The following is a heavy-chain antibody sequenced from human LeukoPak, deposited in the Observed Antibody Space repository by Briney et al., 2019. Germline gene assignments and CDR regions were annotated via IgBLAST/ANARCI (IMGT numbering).Heavy chain of an antibody. CDR1: GGSFSGYY. Sequence: SETLSLTCAVYGGSFSGYYWSWIRQPPGKGLEWIGEINHSGSTNYNPSLKSRVTISVDTSKNQFSLKLSSVTAADTAVYYCARGRGRLNCSGGSCYSSYYYGMDVWGQGTTVTVSS. D-gene: IGHD2-15*01. V-gene: IGHV4-34*01. J-gene: IGHJ6*02. CDR3: ARGRGRLNCSGGSCYSSYYYGMDV. CDR2: INHSGST.